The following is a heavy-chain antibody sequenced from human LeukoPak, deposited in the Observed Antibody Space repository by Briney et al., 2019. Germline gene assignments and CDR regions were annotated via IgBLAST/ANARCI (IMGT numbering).Heavy chain of an antibody. V-gene: IGHV4-59*12. CDR2: IYYSGST. CDR3: ARGGSNFDY. Sequence: PSETLSLTCTVSGGSIGSYYWSWIRQPPGKGLEWIGYIYYSGSTNYNPSLKSRVTISVDTSKNQFSLKLSSVTAADTAVYYCARGGSNFDYWGQGTLVTVSS. CDR1: GGSIGSYY. D-gene: IGHD2-8*01. J-gene: IGHJ4*02.